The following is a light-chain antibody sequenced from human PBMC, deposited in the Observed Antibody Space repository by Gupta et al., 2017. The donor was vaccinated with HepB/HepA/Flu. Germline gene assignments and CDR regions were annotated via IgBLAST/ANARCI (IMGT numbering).Light chain of an antibody. CDR2: GAF. CDR1: QSVSSDH. J-gene: IGKJ2*01. CDR3: QQYGSSYT. Sequence: EIVLTQSPGSLSLSPGERVTLSCKASQSVSSDHLAWYQQKTGQAPRLLIYGAFNRATGIPDTFSGSGYETDFTLTSSRREHEDFAVYYWQQYGSSYTFGQGTKVEIK. V-gene: IGKV3-20*01.